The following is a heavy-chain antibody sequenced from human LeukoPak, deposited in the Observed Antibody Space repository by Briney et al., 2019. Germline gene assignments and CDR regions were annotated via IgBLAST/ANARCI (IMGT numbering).Heavy chain of an antibody. D-gene: IGHD3-3*01. V-gene: IGHV4-61*02. CDR3: ARESAIFGRVDY. CDR1: GGSISSGSYY. Sequence: PSQTLSLTCTVSGGSISSGSYYWSWIRQPAGKGLEWIGRIYTSGSTNYNPSLKSRVTISVDTSKNQSSLKLSSVTAADTAVYYCARESAIFGRVDYWGQGTLVTVSS. J-gene: IGHJ4*02. CDR2: IYTSGST.